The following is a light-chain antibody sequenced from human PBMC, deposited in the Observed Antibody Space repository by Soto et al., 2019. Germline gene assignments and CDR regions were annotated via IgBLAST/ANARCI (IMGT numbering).Light chain of an antibody. CDR2: AAS. J-gene: IGKJ2*01. Sequence: DIQMTQSPSSLSASVGDRVTITCRARQGISNYLAWYQQKPGKVPKLLIYAASTLQSGVPSRFSGSGSGTDFTLTISRLQPEDVATYYCQQYNSAPPMYTFGQGTKLEIK. V-gene: IGKV1-27*01. CDR1: QGISNY. CDR3: QQYNSAPPMYT.